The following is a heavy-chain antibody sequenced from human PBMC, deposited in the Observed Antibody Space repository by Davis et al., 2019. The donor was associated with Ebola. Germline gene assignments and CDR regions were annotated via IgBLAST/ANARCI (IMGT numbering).Heavy chain of an antibody. D-gene: IGHD6-6*01. CDR3: ARELIAARPPYYYYGMDV. V-gene: IGHV3-30*03. J-gene: IGHJ6*02. Sequence: GGSLRLSCAVSGFTFSSYGMFWVRQAPGKGMEWVAVISPDGSDKNYADSVKGRFTISRDNAENSLYLQMNSLRDEDTAMYYCARELIAARPPYYYYGMDVWGQGTTVTVSS. CDR2: ISPDGSDK. CDR1: GFTFSSYG.